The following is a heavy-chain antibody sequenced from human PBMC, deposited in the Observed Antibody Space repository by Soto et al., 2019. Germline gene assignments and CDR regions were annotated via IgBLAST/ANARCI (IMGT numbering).Heavy chain of an antibody. V-gene: IGHV4-59*01. CDR2: IYYSGST. CDR1: GGSISSYY. D-gene: IGHD6-19*01. CDR3: ATVGSAWYEGWFDP. J-gene: IGHJ5*02. Sequence: PPETLSLTCTVSGGSISSYYWSWIRQPPGKGLEWIGYIYYSGSTNYNPSLKSRVTISVDTSKNQFSLKLSSVTAADTAVYYCATVGSAWYEGWFDPWGQGTLVTVSS.